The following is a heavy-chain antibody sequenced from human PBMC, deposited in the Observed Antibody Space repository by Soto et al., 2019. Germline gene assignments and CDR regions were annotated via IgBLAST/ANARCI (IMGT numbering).Heavy chain of an antibody. CDR3: ARDTIIVVVPAAKGWFDP. J-gene: IGHJ5*02. CDR1: GGTFSSYA. D-gene: IGHD2-2*01. V-gene: IGHV1-69*06. CDR2: IIPIFGTA. Sequence: SVKVSCKASGGTFSSYAISWVRQAPRQGLEWMGGIIPIFGTANYAQKFQGRVTITADKSTSTAYMELSSLRSEDTAVYYCARDTIIVVVPAAKGWFDPWGQGTMVTVSS.